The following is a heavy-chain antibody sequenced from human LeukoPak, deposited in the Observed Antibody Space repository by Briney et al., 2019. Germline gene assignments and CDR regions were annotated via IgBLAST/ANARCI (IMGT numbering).Heavy chain of an antibody. CDR2: IYYSGST. J-gene: IGHJ4*02. Sequence: SETLSLTCTVSGGSISSYYWSWIRQPPGKGLEWIGYIYYSGSTNYNPSLKSRVTISVDASKNQFSLKLSSVTAADTAVYYCARDSYSGYYDYWGQGTLVTVSS. CDR3: ARDSYSGYYDY. CDR1: GGSISSYY. D-gene: IGHD5-12*01. V-gene: IGHV4-59*01.